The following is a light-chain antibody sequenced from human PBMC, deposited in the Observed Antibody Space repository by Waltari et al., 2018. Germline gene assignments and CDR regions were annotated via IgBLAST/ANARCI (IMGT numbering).Light chain of an antibody. V-gene: IGKV3-15*01. CDR1: QSVSSN. CDR3: QQYNNWPVA. Sequence: ETVMTQSPATLSVSPGGRVTLSCRVSQSVSSNLAWYQQKPGQAPRLLIFGASTRATGIPARFSGRGFGTEFTLTISSLQSEDFAVYYCQQYNNWPVAFGQGTKLEIK. J-gene: IGKJ2*01. CDR2: GAS.